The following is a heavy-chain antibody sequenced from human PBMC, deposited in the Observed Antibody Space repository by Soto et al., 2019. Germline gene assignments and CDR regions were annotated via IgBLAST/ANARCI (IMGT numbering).Heavy chain of an antibody. J-gene: IGHJ4*02. CDR2: ISGRGASI. Sequence: QVRLVESGGGLVKLGGSLRLSCVASGFTFSDHSMTWIRQAPGKGLAWVSAISGRGASIYYTDSVKGRFTIARANPDHSVFLQMNSLRAEDAAVYYCARVQKLLFFGEKNWCQGTLVTVSS. CDR1: GFTFSDHS. CDR3: ARVQKLLFFGEKN. D-gene: IGHD3-10*01. V-gene: IGHV3-11*01.